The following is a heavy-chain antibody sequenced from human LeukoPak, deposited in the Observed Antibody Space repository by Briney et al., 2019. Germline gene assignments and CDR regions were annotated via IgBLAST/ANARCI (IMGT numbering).Heavy chain of an antibody. CDR3: ARGHYGLDY. CDR2: ISLRGGSL. CDR1: GFTFSDHY. V-gene: IGHV3-11*01. J-gene: IGHJ4*02. Sequence: GGSLRLSCTGSGFTFSDHYMSWIRQAPGKGLEWVSYISLRGGSLYYADSVKGRFTISRDDARNSVFLQMNSLRVEDTAVYYCARGHYGLDYWGQGTLVTVSS. D-gene: IGHD3-10*01.